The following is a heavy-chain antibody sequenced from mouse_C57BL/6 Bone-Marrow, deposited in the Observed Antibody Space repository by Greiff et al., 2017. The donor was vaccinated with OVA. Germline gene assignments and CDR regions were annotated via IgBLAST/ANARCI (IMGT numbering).Heavy chain of an antibody. D-gene: IGHD2-5*01. CDR3: ARTYYSNLYYFDY. CDR1: GYTFTSYW. Sequence: QVQLQQPGAELVKPGASVKLSCKASGYTFTSYWMHWVKQRPGQGLEWIGMIHPNSGSTNYNEKFKSKATMTVDKSSSTANMQISSLTSEDSAVYYCARTYYSNLYYFDYWGQGTTLTVSS. V-gene: IGHV1-64*01. J-gene: IGHJ2*01. CDR2: IHPNSGST.